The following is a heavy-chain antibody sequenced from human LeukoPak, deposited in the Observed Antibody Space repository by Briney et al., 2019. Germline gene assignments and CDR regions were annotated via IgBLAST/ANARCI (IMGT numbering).Heavy chain of an antibody. Sequence: GASVKVSCKASGYTFTGYYMHWVRQAPGRGLEWVGWINPKSGCTNYAQKFQGRVTMTSDTSITTVYMELSRLRSGDTAVYYCARRVFSGWGYYFDYWGQGTLVTVSS. CDR1: GYTFTGYY. V-gene: IGHV1-2*02. CDR3: ARRVFSGWGYYFDY. CDR2: INPKSGCT. J-gene: IGHJ4*02. D-gene: IGHD6-19*01.